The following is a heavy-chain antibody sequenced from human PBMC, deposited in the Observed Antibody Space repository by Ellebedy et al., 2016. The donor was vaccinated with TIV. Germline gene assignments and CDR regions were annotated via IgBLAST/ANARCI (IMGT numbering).Heavy chain of an antibody. V-gene: IGHV1-18*01. J-gene: IGHJ4*02. CDR1: GYTLTELS. CDR2: ISAYNGNT. D-gene: IGHD5-12*01. CDR3: ARDPSGVGGYGDY. Sequence: ASVKVSCKVSGYTLTELSMHWVRQAPGQGLEWMGWISAYNGNTNYVQRFQGRVTMTTDTSTSTAYMELRSLRSDDTAVYCCARDPSGVGGYGDYWGQGTLVTVSS.